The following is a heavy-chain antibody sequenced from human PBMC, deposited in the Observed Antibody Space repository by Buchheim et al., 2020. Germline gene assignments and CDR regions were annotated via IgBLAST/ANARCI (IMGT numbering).Heavy chain of an antibody. CDR2: ISYDGSNK. Sequence: QVQLVESGGGVVQPGRSLRLSCAASGFTFSSYGMHWVRQAPGKGLGWVAVISYDGSNKYYADSVKGRFTISRDNSKNTLYLQMNRLRAEDTAVYYCAKDNRRYGGSYYYGMDVWGQGTT. J-gene: IGHJ6*02. CDR1: GFTFSSYG. D-gene: IGHD4-23*01. CDR3: AKDNRRYGGSYYYGMDV. V-gene: IGHV3-30*18.